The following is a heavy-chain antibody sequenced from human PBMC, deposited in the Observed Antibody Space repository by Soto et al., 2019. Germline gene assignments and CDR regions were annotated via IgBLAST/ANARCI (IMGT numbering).Heavy chain of an antibody. V-gene: IGHV2-5*02. D-gene: IGHD3-10*01. CDR3: ARNIWFGELLFLDYFDY. CDR1: GFSLSTSGVG. J-gene: IGHJ4*02. Sequence: SGPTLVNPTQTLTLTCTFSGFSLSTSGVGVGWIRQPPGKALEWLALIYWDDDKRYSPSLKSRLTITKDTSKNQVVLTMTNMDPVDTATYYCARNIWFGELLFLDYFDYWGQGTLVTVSS. CDR2: IYWDDDK.